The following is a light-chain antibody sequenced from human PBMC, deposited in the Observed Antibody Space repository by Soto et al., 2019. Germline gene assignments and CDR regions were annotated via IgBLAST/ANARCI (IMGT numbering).Light chain of an antibody. CDR1: ALPKQY. V-gene: IGLV3-25*02. CDR3: QSADSRGTRVV. CDR2: KDS. Sequence: SYELTQPPSVSVSPGQTARITCSGDALPKQYAYWYQQKPGQAPVLVIYKDSERPSGIPERFSGSSSGTTVTLTISGVQAEDEADYYCQSADSRGTRVVFGGGTKVTVL. J-gene: IGLJ2*01.